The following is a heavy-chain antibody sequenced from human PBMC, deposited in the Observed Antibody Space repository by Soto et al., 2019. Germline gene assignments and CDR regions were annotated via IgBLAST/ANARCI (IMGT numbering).Heavy chain of an antibody. CDR2: ISHSGST. CDR3: ASKHWELIFDY. V-gene: IGHV4-4*03. Sequence: QVQLQESGPGLVKPPGTLSLTCAVSGGSISSNNWWTWVRQPPGKGLEWIGEISHSGSTNYNPSLKRRVTISVDKSKNQFSLKLSSVTAADTAVYYCASKHWELIFDYWGQGTLVTVSS. J-gene: IGHJ4*02. D-gene: IGHD1-26*01. CDR1: GGSISSNNW.